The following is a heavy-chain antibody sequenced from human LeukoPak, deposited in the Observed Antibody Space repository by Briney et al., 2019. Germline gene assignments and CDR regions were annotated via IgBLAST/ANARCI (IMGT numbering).Heavy chain of an antibody. D-gene: IGHD3-22*01. Sequence: GGSLRLSCAASGFSFSHYALHWVRQAPGKGLEWLAFISYDAKVIYYAESVKGRFTVSRDDSKSTLHLQMNSLRAEDTAVYYCAKVYYYDSSGYYDYWGQGTLVTVSS. V-gene: IGHV3-30*04. CDR1: GFSFSHYA. CDR2: ISYDAKVI. CDR3: AKVYYYDSSGYYDY. J-gene: IGHJ4*02.